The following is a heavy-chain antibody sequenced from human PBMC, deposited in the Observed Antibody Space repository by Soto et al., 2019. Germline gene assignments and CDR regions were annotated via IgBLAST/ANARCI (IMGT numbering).Heavy chain of an antibody. V-gene: IGHV4-39*01. CDR2: LYYNGFT. Sequence: QLHLEESGPGLVKPSETLSLTCTVSGGSISSGSYYWGWIRQPPGKGPEWIGSLYYNGFTYYNPSLTSQLTISVDTSKNQFSLKLTSVTAADTAVYYCARQDDFWSGDSWFDPWGQGTLVTVSS. CDR3: ARQDDFWSGDSWFDP. D-gene: IGHD3-3*01. J-gene: IGHJ5*02. CDR1: GGSISSGSYY.